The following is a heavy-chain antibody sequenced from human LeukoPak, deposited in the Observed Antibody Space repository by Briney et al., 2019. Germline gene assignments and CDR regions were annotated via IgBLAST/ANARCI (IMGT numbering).Heavy chain of an antibody. V-gene: IGHV3-33*01. J-gene: IGHJ4*02. Sequence: GGSLRLSCAASGFTFSSFGMHWVRQAPGKGLEWVAVIWYDGSNKYYADSVKGRFTISRDNSKNTLYLQMNSLRAEDTAVYYCARLQPYFYDSSGYSDYWGQGTLVTVSS. D-gene: IGHD3-22*01. CDR1: GFTFSSFG. CDR2: IWYDGSNK. CDR3: ARLQPYFYDSSGYSDY.